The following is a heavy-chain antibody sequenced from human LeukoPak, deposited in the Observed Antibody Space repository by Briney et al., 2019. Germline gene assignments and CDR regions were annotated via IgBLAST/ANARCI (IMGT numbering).Heavy chain of an antibody. CDR1: RDSVSSNSAA. V-gene: IGHV6-1*01. CDR2: TYYRSKWYN. D-gene: IGHD5-24*01. J-gene: IGHJ3*02. Sequence: SQTLSLTCAISRDSVSSNSAAWNWIRQSPSRGLEWLGRTYYRSKWYNDYAVSVKSRITINPDTSKNQFSLQLNSVTPEDTAVYYCARGGQGNGYSADDAFDIWGQGTMVTVSS. CDR3: ARGGQGNGYSADDAFDI.